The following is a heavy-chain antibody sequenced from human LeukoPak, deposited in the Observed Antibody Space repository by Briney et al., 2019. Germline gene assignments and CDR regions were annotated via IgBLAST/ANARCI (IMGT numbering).Heavy chain of an antibody. CDR1: GYTFTNYD. Sequence: ASVKVSCKAFGYTFTNYDIHWVRQATGQGLEWMGWMNPYSGNTGYAQKFQGRVTMTRDTSINTAYLELSSLKSGDTAVYYCARVPAARDFGYWGQGTPVIVSS. D-gene: IGHD2-15*01. V-gene: IGHV1-8*01. CDR2: MNPYSGNT. J-gene: IGHJ4*02. CDR3: ARVPAARDFGY.